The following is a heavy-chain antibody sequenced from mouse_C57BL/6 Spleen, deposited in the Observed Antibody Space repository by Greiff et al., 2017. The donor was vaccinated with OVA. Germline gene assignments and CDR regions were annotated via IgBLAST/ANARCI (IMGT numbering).Heavy chain of an antibody. CDR1: GFSLTSYG. Sequence: VQLQQSGPGLVQPSQSLSITCTVSGFSLTSYGVHWVRQSPGKGLEWLGVIWSGGSTDYNAAFISRLSISKDNSKSQVFFKRNSLQADDTAIYYCARRYYDYDVGWYFDVWGTGTTVTVSS. D-gene: IGHD2-4*01. CDR3: ARRYYDYDVGWYFDV. CDR2: IWSGGST. V-gene: IGHV2-2*01. J-gene: IGHJ1*03.